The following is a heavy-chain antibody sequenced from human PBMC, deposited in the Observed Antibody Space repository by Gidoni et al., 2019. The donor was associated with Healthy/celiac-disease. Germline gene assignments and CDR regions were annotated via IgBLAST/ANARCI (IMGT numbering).Heavy chain of an antibody. CDR3: ARGGLSVVRRYYYYGMDV. J-gene: IGHJ6*02. Sequence: EVQLVESGGGLVQPGGSLRLSCAAPAFTFSSYDMHWVRQPTGKGLEWVSAIGTAGDTYYPGSVKGRFAISRENAKNSLYLQMNSLRAGDTAVYYCARGGLSVVRRYYYYGMDVWGQGTTVTVSS. D-gene: IGHD2-15*01. CDR1: AFTFSSYD. CDR2: IGTAGDT. V-gene: IGHV3-13*04.